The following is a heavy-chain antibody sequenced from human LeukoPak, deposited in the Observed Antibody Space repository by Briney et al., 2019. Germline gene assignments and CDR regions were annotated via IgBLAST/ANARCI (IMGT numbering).Heavy chain of an antibody. Sequence: ASVKVSCKASGYTFTSYDINWVRQATGQGLEWMGWMNPNSGNTGYAQKFQGRVTITRNTSISTAYMELSSLRSEDTAVYYCARVGTRGYSGYDYRAGDFDYWGQGTLVTVSS. V-gene: IGHV1-8*03. CDR3: ARVGTRGYSGYDYRAGDFDY. CDR1: GYTFTSYD. J-gene: IGHJ4*02. CDR2: MNPNSGNT. D-gene: IGHD5-12*01.